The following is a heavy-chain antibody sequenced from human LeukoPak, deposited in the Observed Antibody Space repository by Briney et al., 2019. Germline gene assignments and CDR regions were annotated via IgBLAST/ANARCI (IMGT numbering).Heavy chain of an antibody. D-gene: IGHD5-18*01. CDR3: ARDKRFIWGNTAMVL. Sequence: GASVKVSCKASGYTFTSYGISWMRQAPGQGLEWMGWISAYNGNTNYAQKLQGRVTMTTDTSTSTAYMELRSLRSEDTAVYYCARDKRFIWGNTAMVLWGQGTLVTVSS. J-gene: IGHJ4*02. V-gene: IGHV1-18*01. CDR2: ISAYNGNT. CDR1: GYTFTSYG.